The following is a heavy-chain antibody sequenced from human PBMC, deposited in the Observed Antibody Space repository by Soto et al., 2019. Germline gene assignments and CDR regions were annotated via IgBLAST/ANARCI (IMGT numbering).Heavy chain of an antibody. Sequence: QVHLADSGGGVVQPGRSLRLSCTASGFTFDNYAMHWVRQAPGMGLQWVAGIFFDGSKKYYADSVKGRFTISRDSSKDSVYLQMNSLRPEDTAVYYCARDAKGYPTHFAYWGQGTLVIVSS. J-gene: IGHJ4*01. CDR2: IFFDGSKK. CDR1: GFTFDNYA. CDR3: ARDAKGYPTHFAY. V-gene: IGHV3-30*04. D-gene: IGHD5-12*01.